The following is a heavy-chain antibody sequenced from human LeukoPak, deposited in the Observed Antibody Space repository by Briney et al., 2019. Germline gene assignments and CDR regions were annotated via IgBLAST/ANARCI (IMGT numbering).Heavy chain of an antibody. CDR3: AKDDAWLRFGE. D-gene: IGHD3-10*01. Sequence: SLRLSCAASGFTFDDYAMHWVRQAPGRGLEWVSGISWNSGSIGYADSVKGRFTISRDNSKNTLYLEVISLTAEDTAVYYCAKDDAWLRFGEWSQGTLVTVSS. CDR1: GFTFDDYA. CDR2: ISWNSGSI. J-gene: IGHJ4*02. V-gene: IGHV3-9*01.